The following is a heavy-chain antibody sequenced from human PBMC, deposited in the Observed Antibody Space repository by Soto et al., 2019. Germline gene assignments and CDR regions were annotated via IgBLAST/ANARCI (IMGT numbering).Heavy chain of an antibody. V-gene: IGHV3-33*01. CDR2: IWYDGSNK. CDR3: ARDSGYDSSGYLDY. Sequence: QAQLVESGGGVVQPGRSLRLSCAASGFTFSSYGMHWVRQAPGKGLEWVAVIWYDGSNKYYADSVKGRFTISRDNSKNTLYLQMNSLRAEDTAVYYCARDSGYDSSGYLDYWGQGTLVTVSS. D-gene: IGHD3-22*01. J-gene: IGHJ4*02. CDR1: GFTFSSYG.